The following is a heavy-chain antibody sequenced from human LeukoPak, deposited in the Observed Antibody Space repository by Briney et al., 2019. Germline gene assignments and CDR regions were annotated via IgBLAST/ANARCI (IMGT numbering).Heavy chain of an antibody. V-gene: IGHV3-23*01. D-gene: IGHD1-26*01. CDR1: GFTFSVYA. CDR3: AKDASGSYCPDY. J-gene: IGHJ4*02. Sequence: PGGSLRLSCAASGFTFSVYAMSWVRQAPGKGLGWVSGISGSGANTHYADSVKGRLTISRDSSKNTLYLQMNSLRAEDTATYYCAKDASGSYCPDYWGQGTLVTVSS. CDR2: ISGSGANT.